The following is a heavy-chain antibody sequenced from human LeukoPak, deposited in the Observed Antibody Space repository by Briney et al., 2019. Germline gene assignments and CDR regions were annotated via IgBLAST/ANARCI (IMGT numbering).Heavy chain of an antibody. J-gene: IGHJ4*02. V-gene: IGHV4-4*02. CDR3: AREGGPYRPLDY. CDR1: GGSISSTNW. Sequence: PSGTLSLICGVSGGSISSTNWWTWVRQPPGKGLEWIGEVNLQGSTNYNPSLMGRVAISVDTSENHISLQLTSMTAADTAVYYCAREGGPYRPLDYSGQGTLVTVSS. CDR2: VNLQGST.